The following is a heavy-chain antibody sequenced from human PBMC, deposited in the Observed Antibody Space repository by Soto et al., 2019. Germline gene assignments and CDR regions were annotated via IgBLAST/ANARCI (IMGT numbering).Heavy chain of an antibody. CDR2: IWYDGSNK. CDR1: GFTFSSYG. Sequence: QVQLVESGGGVVQPGRSLRLSCAASGFTFSSYGMHWVRQAPGKGLEWVAVIWYDGSNKYYADSVKGRFTISRDNSKNTLYLQMNSLRAEDTAVYYCASGIAAARTLAYWGQGTLVTVSS. CDR3: ASGIAAARTLAY. D-gene: IGHD6-13*01. V-gene: IGHV3-33*01. J-gene: IGHJ4*02.